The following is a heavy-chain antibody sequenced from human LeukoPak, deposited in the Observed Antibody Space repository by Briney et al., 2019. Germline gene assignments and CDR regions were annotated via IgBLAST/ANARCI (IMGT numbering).Heavy chain of an antibody. D-gene: IGHD4-17*01. CDR1: GYTFTGYY. Sequence: ASVKVSCKASGYTFTGYYMHWVRQAPGQGLEWMGWINPNSGGTNYAQKFQGRVTMTRDTSISTAYMELSRLRSDDTAVYYCARDLSVTTFQGDYYYYMDVWGKGTTVTVSS. CDR3: ARDLSVTTFQGDYYYYMDV. CDR2: INPNSGGT. V-gene: IGHV1-2*02. J-gene: IGHJ6*03.